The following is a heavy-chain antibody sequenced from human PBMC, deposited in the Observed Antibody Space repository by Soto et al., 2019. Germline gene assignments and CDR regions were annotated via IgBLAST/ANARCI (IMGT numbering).Heavy chain of an antibody. D-gene: IGHD2-15*01. CDR2: IYYSGST. CDR3: ARGVVVVADNYFDY. CDR1: GGSISSGGYY. J-gene: IGHJ4*02. V-gene: IGHV4-31*03. Sequence: QVQLQESGPGLVKPSQTLSLTCTVSGGSISSGGYYWSWIRQHPGKGLEWIGYIYYSGSTYYNPSLKSRVTXXVXTXMNQFSLKLSSVTAADTAVYYCARGVVVVADNYFDYWGQGTLVTVSS.